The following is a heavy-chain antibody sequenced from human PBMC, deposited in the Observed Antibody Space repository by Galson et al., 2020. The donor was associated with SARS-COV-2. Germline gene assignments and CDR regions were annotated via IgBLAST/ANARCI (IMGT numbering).Heavy chain of an antibody. CDR1: GFTFSSYA. CDR3: ARDFYYYDSSGSTWFDP. D-gene: IGHD3-22*01. CDR2: ISYDGSNK. Sequence: GGSLRLSCVASGFTFSSYAMHWVRQAPGKGLEWVAVISYDGSNKYYADSVKGRFTISRDNSKNTLYLQMNSLRAEDTAVYYCARDFYYYDSSGSTWFDPWGQGTLVTVSS. J-gene: IGHJ5*02. V-gene: IGHV3-30*04.